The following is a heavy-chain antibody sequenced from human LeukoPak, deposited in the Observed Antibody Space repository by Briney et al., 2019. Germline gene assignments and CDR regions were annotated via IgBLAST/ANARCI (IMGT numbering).Heavy chain of an antibody. Sequence: ASVKVSCKASGYTFTNYGISWVRQAPGQGLEWVGWISGYNGNTNYAQKVQGRVIMTTDTSTSTAYMELRSLRSDDTAVYYCARDWGYYDSSGYNYWGQETLVTVSS. V-gene: IGHV1-18*01. J-gene: IGHJ4*02. CDR3: ARDWGYYDSSGYNY. D-gene: IGHD3-22*01. CDR1: GYTFTNYG. CDR2: ISGYNGNT.